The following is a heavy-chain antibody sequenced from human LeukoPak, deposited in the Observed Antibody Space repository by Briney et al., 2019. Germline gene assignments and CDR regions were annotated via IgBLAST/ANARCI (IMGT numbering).Heavy chain of an antibody. CDR1: GFTFSSYA. V-gene: IGHV3-23*01. D-gene: IGHD3-10*01. CDR2: NSGSGGST. CDR3: AKDSVVRGVMNLYYFDY. J-gene: IGHJ4*02. Sequence: PGGSLRLSCAASGFTFSSYAMSWVRQAPGKGLEWVSANSGSGGSTYYADSVKGRFTISRDNSKNTLYLQMNSLRAEDTAVYYCAKDSVVRGVMNLYYFDYWGQGTLVTVSS.